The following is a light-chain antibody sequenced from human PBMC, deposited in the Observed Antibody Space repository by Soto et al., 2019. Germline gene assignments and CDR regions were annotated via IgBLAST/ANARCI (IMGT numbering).Light chain of an antibody. CDR3: HQYGSSFSFT. J-gene: IGKJ3*01. CDR1: QSVSSSY. Sequence: EIVLTQSPGTLSLSPGERATLSCRASQSVSSSYLGWYQQKPGQAPRLLIYGASSMATGIPDRFSGSGSGTDFPLTISRLEPEDFAVYYCHQYGSSFSFTFGPGTNVDIK. CDR2: GAS. V-gene: IGKV3-20*01.